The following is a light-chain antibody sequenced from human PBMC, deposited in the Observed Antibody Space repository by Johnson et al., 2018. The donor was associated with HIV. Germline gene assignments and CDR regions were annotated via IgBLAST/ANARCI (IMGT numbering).Light chain of an antibody. J-gene: IGLJ1*01. CDR1: SCDIGNNY. CDR2: DNY. V-gene: IGLV1-51*01. CDR3: GTWDSSLSAYV. Sequence: QSVLTQPPSVSAAPGQKVTISCSGSSCDIGNNYVSCHQQLPGTAPKLLIYDNYKRPSGIPDRFSGSKSGTSATLGITGLQTGDEADYYCGTWDSSLSAYVFGTGTKVTVL.